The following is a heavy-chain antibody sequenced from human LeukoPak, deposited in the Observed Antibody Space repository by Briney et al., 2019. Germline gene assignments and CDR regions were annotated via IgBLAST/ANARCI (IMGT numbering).Heavy chain of an antibody. J-gene: IGHJ6*03. CDR3: ARHIWSGYYGFFYMAV. D-gene: IGHD3-3*02. CDR2: VYASGST. Sequence: SETLSLTCTVSGGSISTYYWSWVRQPPGKGLEWIWYVYASGSTNYHPSLKSRVTTSVDTSKNHFSLKLSSVTAADTAVYYCARHIWSGYYGFFYMAVWGKGTTVTVSS. V-gene: IGHV4-4*09. CDR1: GGSISTYY.